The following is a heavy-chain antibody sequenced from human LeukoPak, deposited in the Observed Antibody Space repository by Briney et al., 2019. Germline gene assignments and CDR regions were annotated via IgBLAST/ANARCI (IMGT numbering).Heavy chain of an antibody. Sequence: SQTLSLTCTVSGGSISSGSYHWSWIRQPAGKGLEWIGRIYTSGSANYNPSLKNRVTISVDTSKNHFSLKLSSVTAADPAVYYCARGEVTSSWYYLDYWGQGTLVTVSS. D-gene: IGHD6-13*01. CDR1: GGSISSGSYH. CDR2: IYTSGSA. CDR3: ARGEVTSSWYYLDY. J-gene: IGHJ4*02. V-gene: IGHV4-61*02.